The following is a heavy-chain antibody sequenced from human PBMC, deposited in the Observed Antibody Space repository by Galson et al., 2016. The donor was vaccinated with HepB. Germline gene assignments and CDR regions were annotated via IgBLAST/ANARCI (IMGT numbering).Heavy chain of an antibody. CDR1: GYTFTSYG. CDR3: ALGYCSGGSCYRNWFDP. D-gene: IGHD2-15*01. J-gene: IGHJ5*02. CDR2: ISGDNGNT. V-gene: IGHV1-18*01. Sequence: SVKVSCKASGYTFTSYGISWVRQAPGQGLEWMGWISGDNGNTNYEQKLQGRVTMTKDTSTSTAYMELRSLRSDATAVYYCALGYCSGGSCYRNWFDPWGQGTLVTVSS.